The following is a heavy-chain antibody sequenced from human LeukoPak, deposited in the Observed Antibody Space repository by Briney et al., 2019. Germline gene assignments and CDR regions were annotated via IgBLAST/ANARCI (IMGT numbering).Heavy chain of an antibody. Sequence: SETLSLTCAVSGGSISNSNWRSWVRQPPGKGLEWIGEIYHSGSTNYSPSLKSRVTISVDKSKNQFSLKLSSVTAADTAVYYCARAYCSGGSCLDYYGMDVWGQGTTVTVSS. V-gene: IGHV4-4*02. CDR2: IYHSGST. CDR1: GGSISNSNW. CDR3: ARAYCSGGSCLDYYGMDV. J-gene: IGHJ6*02. D-gene: IGHD2-15*01.